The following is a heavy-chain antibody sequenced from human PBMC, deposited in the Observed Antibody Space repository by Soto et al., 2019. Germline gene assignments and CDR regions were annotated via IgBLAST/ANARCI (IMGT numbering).Heavy chain of an antibody. J-gene: IGHJ1*01. CDR1: GFTFSSYS. D-gene: IGHD6-13*01. Sequence: GGSLRLACAASGFTFSSYSMNWVRQAPGKGLEWVSYISSSSSTIYYADSVKGRFTISRDNAKNSLYLQMNSLRAEDTAVYYCARDLGSSWYPEYFQHWGQGTLVTVSS. CDR3: ARDLGSSWYPEYFQH. V-gene: IGHV3-48*01. CDR2: ISSSSSTI.